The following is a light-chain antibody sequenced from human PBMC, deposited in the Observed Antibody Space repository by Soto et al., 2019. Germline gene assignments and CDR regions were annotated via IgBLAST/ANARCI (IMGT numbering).Light chain of an antibody. CDR2: GAS. CDR3: QQYNNWPLWT. Sequence: EIVMTQSPATLSVSPGERATLSCRASQSVSSNLAWYQQKPGQAPRLLIYGASTRATGIPARFSGSGSGTEFTLTISSLQSEDFAVYYCQQYNNWPLWTFGQGTNVEIK. CDR1: QSVSSN. V-gene: IGKV3-15*01. J-gene: IGKJ1*01.